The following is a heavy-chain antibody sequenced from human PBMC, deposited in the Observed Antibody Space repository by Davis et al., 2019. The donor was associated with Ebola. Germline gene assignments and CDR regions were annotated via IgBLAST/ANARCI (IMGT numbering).Heavy chain of an antibody. CDR3: ARGIVATILGWYYFDY. CDR2: IYYSGST. CDR1: GGSISSYY. J-gene: IGHJ4*02. V-gene: IGHV4-59*08. D-gene: IGHD5-12*01. Sequence: MPSETLSLTCTVSGGSISSYYWSWIRQPPGKGLEWIGYIYYSGSTNYNPSLKSRVTISVDTSKNQFSLKLSSVTAADTAVYYCARGIVATILGWYYFDYWGQGTLVTVSS.